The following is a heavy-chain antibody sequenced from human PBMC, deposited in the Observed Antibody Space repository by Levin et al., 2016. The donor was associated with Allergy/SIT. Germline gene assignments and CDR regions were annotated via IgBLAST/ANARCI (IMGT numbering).Heavy chain of an antibody. Sequence: SETLSLTCSVLSGSVENYYWSWVRQSPGKGLEWIGYIYYTGSDNYSPSFKGRATISVDRSANLVSLKMRSVSAADTAVYYCTRDARSQAIYSLDVWGPGTTVTVSS. CDR2: IYYTGSD. CDR1: SGSVENYY. J-gene: IGHJ6*02. CDR3: TRDARSQAIYSLDV. V-gene: IGHV4-59*02.